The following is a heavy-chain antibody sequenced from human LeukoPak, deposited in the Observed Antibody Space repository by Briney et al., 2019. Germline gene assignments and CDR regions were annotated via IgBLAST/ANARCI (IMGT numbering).Heavy chain of an antibody. Sequence: GGSLRLSCAASGFTFSSYGMSWVRQAPGKGLEWVSAISGSGGSTYYADSVKGRFTISRDNSKNTLYLQMNSLRAEDTAVYYCAKLHRYFDWLYDYWGQGTLVTVSS. V-gene: IGHV3-23*01. CDR1: GFTFSSYG. D-gene: IGHD3-9*01. CDR3: AKLHRYFDWLYDY. J-gene: IGHJ4*02. CDR2: ISGSGGST.